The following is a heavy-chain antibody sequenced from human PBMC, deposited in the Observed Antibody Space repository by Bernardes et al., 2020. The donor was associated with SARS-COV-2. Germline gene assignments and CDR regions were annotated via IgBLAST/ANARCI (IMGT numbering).Heavy chain of an antibody. CDR1: GGSISSGGYY. D-gene: IGHD3-22*01. CDR3: ARAKIVVVTDAFDI. J-gene: IGHJ3*02. V-gene: IGHV4-31*03. CDR2: IYYSGST. Sequence: SETLSLTCTVSGGSISSGGYYWSWIRQHPGKGLEWIGYIYYSGSTYYNPSLKSRVTISVDTSKNQFSLKLSSVTAADTAVYYCARAKIVVVTDAFDIWGQGTMDTVSS.